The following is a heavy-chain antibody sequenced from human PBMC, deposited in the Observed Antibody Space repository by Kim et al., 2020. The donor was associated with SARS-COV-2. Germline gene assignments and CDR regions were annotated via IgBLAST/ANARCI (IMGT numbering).Heavy chain of an antibody. CDR2: ISGSGGST. CDR1: GFTFSSYA. V-gene: IGHV3-23*01. CDR3: AEYAAGTPVEYYYYGMDV. D-gene: IGHD6-13*01. J-gene: IGHJ6*02. Sequence: GGSLRLSCAASGFTFSSYAMSWVRQAPGKGLEWVSAISGSGGSTYYADSVKGRFTISRDNSKNTLYLQMNSLRAEDTAVYYCAEYAAGTPVEYYYYGMDVWGQGTTVTVSS.